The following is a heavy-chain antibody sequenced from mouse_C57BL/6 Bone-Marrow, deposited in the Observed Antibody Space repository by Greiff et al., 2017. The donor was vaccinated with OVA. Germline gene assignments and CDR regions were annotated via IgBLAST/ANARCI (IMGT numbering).Heavy chain of an antibody. J-gene: IGHJ1*03. CDR1: GYTFTEYT. CDR2: FYPGSGSI. Sequence: VQLQESGAELVKPGASVQLSCKASGYTFTEYTIHWVKQRSGQGLEWIGWFYPGSGSIKYNEKFNDKATLTADKSSSTGYMELSRLTSEDSAVYVCARHEENGLGTWYFDVWGTGTTVTVAS. D-gene: IGHD1-1*01. V-gene: IGHV1-62-2*01. CDR3: ARHEENGLGTWYFDV.